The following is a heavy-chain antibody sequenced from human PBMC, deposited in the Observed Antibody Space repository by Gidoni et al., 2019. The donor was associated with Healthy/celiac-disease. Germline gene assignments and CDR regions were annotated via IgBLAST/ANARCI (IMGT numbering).Heavy chain of an antibody. J-gene: IGHJ3*02. CDR1: GFTFRSYA. CDR3: ARDRPPLRFLEWLLFGDAFDI. V-gene: IGHV3-30-3*01. Sequence: QVQLVESGGGVVQPGRSLRLSCAASGFTFRSYAMHWVRQAPGKGLEWVAVISYDGSNKYYADSVKGRFTISRDNSKNTLYLQMNSLRAEDTAVYYCARDRPPLRFLEWLLFGDAFDIWGQGTMVTVSS. D-gene: IGHD3-3*01. CDR2: ISYDGSNK.